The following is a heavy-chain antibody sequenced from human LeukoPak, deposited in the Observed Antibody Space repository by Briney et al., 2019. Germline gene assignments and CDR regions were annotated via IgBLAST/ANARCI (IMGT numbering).Heavy chain of an antibody. J-gene: IGHJ5*02. CDR1: GYIFTTYV. Sequence: ASVKVSCKASGYIFTTYVMHWVRQAPGQRLEWMGWTNTGNGNTKYSQKFQGRVTISRDTSASTAYMELSSLRSEDTAVYYCARDYDYSNYGWFDPWGQGTLVTVSS. D-gene: IGHD4-11*01. CDR3: ARDYDYSNYGWFDP. CDR2: TNTGNGNT. V-gene: IGHV1-3*04.